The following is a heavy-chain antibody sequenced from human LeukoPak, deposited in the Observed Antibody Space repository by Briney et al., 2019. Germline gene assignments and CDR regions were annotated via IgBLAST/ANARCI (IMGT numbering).Heavy chain of an antibody. V-gene: IGHV1-2*02. CDR3: ASQPYYFDSSGYYDY. Sequence: GASVKVSCKASGYTFSGYYMHWVRQAPGQGLEWMGWINPNTGGTNYAQKFQDRVTMTRDTSISTTYMELSRLRSDDTAVYYCASQPYYFDSSGYYDYWGQGTLVTVSS. CDR1: GYTFSGYY. D-gene: IGHD3-22*01. CDR2: INPNTGGT. J-gene: IGHJ4*02.